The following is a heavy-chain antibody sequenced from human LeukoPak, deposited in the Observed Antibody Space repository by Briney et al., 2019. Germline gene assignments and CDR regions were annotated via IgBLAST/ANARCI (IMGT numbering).Heavy chain of an antibody. V-gene: IGHV1-24*01. J-gene: IGHJ5*02. Sequence: ASVTVSCKFSGYTLTELSMHWVRQAPGEGLEWMGGFDPEDGETIYAQKFQGRVTMTEDTSTDTAYMEVSSLRSEDTAVYYCAPSWGSSGWYSWFDTWGQGTLVTVSS. CDR3: APSWGSSGWYSWFDT. CDR2: FDPEDGET. D-gene: IGHD6-19*01. CDR1: GYTLTELS.